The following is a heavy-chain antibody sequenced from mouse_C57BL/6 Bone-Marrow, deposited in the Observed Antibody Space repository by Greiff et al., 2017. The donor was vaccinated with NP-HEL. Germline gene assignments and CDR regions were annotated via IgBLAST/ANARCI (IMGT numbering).Heavy chain of an antibody. Sequence: VQLQQPGAELVKPGASVKMSCKASGYTFTSYWITWVKQRPGQGLEWIGDIYPGSGSTNYHEKFKSKATLTVDTSSSTAYMQRSSLTSEDSAVYYCARERWLLLYYFDYWGQGTTLTVSS. CDR1: GYTFTSYW. D-gene: IGHD2-3*01. J-gene: IGHJ2*01. CDR2: IYPGSGST. V-gene: IGHV1-55*01. CDR3: ARERWLLLYYFDY.